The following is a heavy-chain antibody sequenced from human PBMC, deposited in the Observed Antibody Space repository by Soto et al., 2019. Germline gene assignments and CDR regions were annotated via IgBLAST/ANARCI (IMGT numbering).Heavy chain of an antibody. CDR1: GYTFTHFY. CDR2: ISPHNFNT. V-gene: IGHV1-18*01. Sequence: GALVKVSCKASGYTFTHFYITWVRQAPGQGLEWMGAISPHNFNTNYAQKFRGRVTLTTEKSTNTAYMDLRSLTSDDTAVYYCARDEGGYDILTGYYKAHHFDYWGQGVPVTVSS. CDR3: ARDEGGYDILTGYYKAHHFDY. D-gene: IGHD3-9*01. J-gene: IGHJ4*02.